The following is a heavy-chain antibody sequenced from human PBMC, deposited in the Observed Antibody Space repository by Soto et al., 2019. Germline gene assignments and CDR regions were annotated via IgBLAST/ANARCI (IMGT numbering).Heavy chain of an antibody. Sequence: GGSLRLSCAASGFTFSSYAMSWVRQAPGKGLEWVSAISGSGGSTYYADSVKGRFTISRDNSKNTLYLQMNSLRAEDTAVYYCAKELVGDILTGSPGRQDDAFDIWGQGTMVTVSS. CDR1: GFTFSSYA. J-gene: IGHJ3*02. CDR2: ISGSGGST. D-gene: IGHD3-9*01. V-gene: IGHV3-23*01. CDR3: AKELVGDILTGSPGRQDDAFDI.